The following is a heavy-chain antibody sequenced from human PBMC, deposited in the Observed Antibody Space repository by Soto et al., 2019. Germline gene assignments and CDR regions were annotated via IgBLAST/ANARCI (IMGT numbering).Heavy chain of an antibody. Sequence: EVQLVESGGGLVQPGRSLRLSCAASGFTFDDYAMHWVRQAPGKGLEWVSGISWNSGSIGYVDSVKGRFTISRDKAKNSLYLQMNSLRAEDPALYYCAKDGGGVYQLLFSGRFGFFDYWGQGTLVTVSS. CDR3: AKDGGGVYQLLFSGRFGFFDY. CDR1: GFTFDDYA. D-gene: IGHD2-2*01. J-gene: IGHJ4*02. V-gene: IGHV3-9*01. CDR2: ISWNSGSI.